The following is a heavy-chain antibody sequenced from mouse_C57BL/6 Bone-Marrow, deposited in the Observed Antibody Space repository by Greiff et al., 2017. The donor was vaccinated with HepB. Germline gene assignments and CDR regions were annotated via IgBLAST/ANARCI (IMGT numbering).Heavy chain of an antibody. V-gene: IGHV1-66*01. Sequence: QVQLQQSGPELVMPGASVKISCKASGYSFTSYYIHWVKQRPGQGLEWIGWIYPGSGNTKYNEKFKGKATLTADTSSSTAYMQLSRLTSEDSAVYYCERRGDYYGSSYWYFDVWGTGTTVTVSS. J-gene: IGHJ1*03. CDR3: ERRGDYYGSSYWYFDV. CDR2: IYPGSGNT. D-gene: IGHD1-1*01. CDR1: GYSFTSYY.